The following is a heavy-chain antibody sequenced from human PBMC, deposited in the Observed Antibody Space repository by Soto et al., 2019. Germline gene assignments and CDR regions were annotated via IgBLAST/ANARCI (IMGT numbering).Heavy chain of an antibody. D-gene: IGHD2-2*01. CDR3: ALSQGSSTSLEIYYYYYYGMDV. V-gene: IGHV1-69*01. CDR2: IIPISGTA. CDR1: GGTFSSYA. J-gene: IGHJ6*02. Sequence: QVQLVQSGAEVKKPGSSVKVSCKASGGTFSSYAISWVRQAPGQGLEWMGGIIPISGTANYAQKFQGRVTITAYESTSTAYMELSSLRSEETAVYYCALSQGSSTSLEIYYYYYYGMDVWGQGTTVTVSS.